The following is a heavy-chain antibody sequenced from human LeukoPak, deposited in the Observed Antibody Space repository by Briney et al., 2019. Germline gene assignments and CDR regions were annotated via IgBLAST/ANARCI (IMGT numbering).Heavy chain of an antibody. J-gene: IGHJ4*02. CDR3: ARPGYCSGGSCYSGYFDY. V-gene: IGHV5-51*01. D-gene: IGHD2-15*01. CDR1: GYSFTSYW. CDR2: IYPGDSDT. Sequence: GESLEISCKGSGYSFTSYWIGWVRQMPGKGLEWMGIIYPGDSDTRYSPSFQGQVTISADKSISTAYLQWSSLKASDTAMYYCARPGYCSGGSCYSGYFDYWGQGTLVTVSS.